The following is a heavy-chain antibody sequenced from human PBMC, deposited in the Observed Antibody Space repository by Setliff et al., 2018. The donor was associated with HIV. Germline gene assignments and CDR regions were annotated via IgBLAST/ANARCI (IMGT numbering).Heavy chain of an antibody. J-gene: IGHJ4*02. CDR3: VRGTLDF. CDR2: INWNGGGT. CDR1: GFTFDDYG. V-gene: IGHV3-20*04. Sequence: RTGGSLRLSCTTSGFTFDDYGMSWVRQAPGKGLEWVSSINWNGGGTGYGDSVRGRFTASRDNGKNSLFLQMNSLRAEDTAVYYCVRGTLDFWGQGNLVTVSS.